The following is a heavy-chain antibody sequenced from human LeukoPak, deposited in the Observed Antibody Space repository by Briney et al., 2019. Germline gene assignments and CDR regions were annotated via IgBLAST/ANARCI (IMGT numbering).Heavy chain of an antibody. CDR3: AKGPGEYVWGSYRPPIYFDY. V-gene: IGHV3-23*01. J-gene: IGHJ4*02. D-gene: IGHD3-16*02. Sequence: GGSLRLSCAASRFTFRSYAMSWVRQAPGKGLEWVSAISGSGGSTYYADSVKGRFTISRDNSKNALYLQMNSLRAEDTAVYYCAKGPGEYVWGSYRPPIYFDYWGQGTLVTVSS. CDR2: ISGSGGST. CDR1: RFTFRSYA.